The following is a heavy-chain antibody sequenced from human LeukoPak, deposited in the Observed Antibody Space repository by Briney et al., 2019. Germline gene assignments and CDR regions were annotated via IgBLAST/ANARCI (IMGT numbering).Heavy chain of an antibody. CDR3: ARSPVLRFLEWLSVHFDY. CDR1: GFTFSSYA. D-gene: IGHD3-3*01. V-gene: IGHV3-30-3*01. Sequence: GGSLRLSCAASGFTFSSYAMHWVRQAPGKGLEWVAVISYDGSNKYYADSVKGRFTISRDNSKNTLYLQMSSLRAEDTAVYYCARSPVLRFLEWLSVHFDYWGQGTLVTVSS. CDR2: ISYDGSNK. J-gene: IGHJ4*02.